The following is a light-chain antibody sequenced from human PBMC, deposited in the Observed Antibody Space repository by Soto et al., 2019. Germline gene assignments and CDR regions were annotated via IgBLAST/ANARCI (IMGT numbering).Light chain of an antibody. CDR1: QGIANY. CDR3: QQRSNWRWT. CDR2: AAS. V-gene: IGKV1-9*01. Sequence: DIQLTQSPSFLSASVGDGVTITCRASQGIANYFAWYQQKPGKAPKLLIYAASTLQSGVPSRFSGSGSGTDFTLTISSLEPEDFAVYYCQQRSNWRWTFGQGTKVDIK. J-gene: IGKJ1*01.